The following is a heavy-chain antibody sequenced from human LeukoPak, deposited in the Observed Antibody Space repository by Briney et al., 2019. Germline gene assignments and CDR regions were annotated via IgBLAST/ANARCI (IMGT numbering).Heavy chain of an antibody. Sequence: ASVKVSCKASGYTFTSYGISWVRQAPGQGLEWMGWISAYNGNTNYAQKLQGRVTMTTDTSTSTAYMEPRSLRSDDTAVYYCASFSVIGIAVAGTLDYWGQGTLVTVSS. CDR2: ISAYNGNT. D-gene: IGHD6-19*01. CDR1: GYTFTSYG. J-gene: IGHJ4*02. CDR3: ASFSVIGIAVAGTLDY. V-gene: IGHV1-18*01.